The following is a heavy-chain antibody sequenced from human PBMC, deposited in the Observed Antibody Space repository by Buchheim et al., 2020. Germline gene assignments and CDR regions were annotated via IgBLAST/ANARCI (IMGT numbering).Heavy chain of an antibody. J-gene: IGHJ4*02. D-gene: IGHD3-22*01. CDR1: GYTFTSYY. CDR2: INPSGGST. CDR3: ARLNYYDSSGYFEDF. Sequence: QVQLVQSGAEVKKPGASVKVSCKASGYTFTSYYMHWVRQAPGQGLEWMGIINPSGGSTSYALKFQGRVTMTRDMYTSPVYMELSSLRSEDTAVYYCARLNYYDSSGYFEDFWGQGTL. V-gene: IGHV1-46*01.